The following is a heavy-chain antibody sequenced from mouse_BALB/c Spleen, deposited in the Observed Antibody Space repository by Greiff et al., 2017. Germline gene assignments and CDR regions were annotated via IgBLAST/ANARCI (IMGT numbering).Heavy chain of an antibody. CDR2: INPSSGYT. CDR1: GYTFTSYT. V-gene: IGHV1-4*02. J-gene: IGHJ4*01. Sequence: QVQLKESAAELARPGASVKMSCKASGYTFTSYTMHWVKQRPGQGLEWIGYINPSSGYTEYNQKFKDKTTLTADKSSSTAYMQLSSLTSEDSAVYYCARVDYYAMDYWGQGTSVTVSS. CDR3: ARVDYYAMDY.